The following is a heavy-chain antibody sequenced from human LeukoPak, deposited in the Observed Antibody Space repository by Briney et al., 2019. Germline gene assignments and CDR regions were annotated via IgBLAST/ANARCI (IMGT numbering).Heavy chain of an antibody. J-gene: IGHJ4*02. D-gene: IGHD6-19*01. CDR1: GFTFSDSA. CDR2: IRSKADSYAT. V-gene: IGHV3-73*01. Sequence: GGSLRLSCAASGFTFSDSAIHWVRQASGKGLEWVGRIRSKADSYATTYGASVKGRFTISRDDSQNTAYLHMNSLKTEDTAVYYCTREYSSGWPFDYWVQGTLVTVSS. CDR3: TREYSSGWPFDY.